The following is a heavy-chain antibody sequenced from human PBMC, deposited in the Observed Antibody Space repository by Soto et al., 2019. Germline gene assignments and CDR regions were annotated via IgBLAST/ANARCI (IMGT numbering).Heavy chain of an antibody. D-gene: IGHD1-1*01. CDR2: INHSGST. CDR1: GGSFSGYY. Sequence: QVQLQQWGAGLLKPSETLSLTCAVYGGSFSGYYWSWIRQPPGKGLEWIGEINHSGSTNYNPSLKSRVTISVDTSKNQFSLKLSSVTAADTAVYYCARVYKGGTQNKNYYYGMDVWGQGTTVTVSS. CDR3: ARVYKGGTQNKNYYYGMDV. V-gene: IGHV4-34*01. J-gene: IGHJ6*02.